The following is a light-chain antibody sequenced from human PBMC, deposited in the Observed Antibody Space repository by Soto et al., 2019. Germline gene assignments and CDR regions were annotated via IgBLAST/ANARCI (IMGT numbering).Light chain of an antibody. J-gene: IGLJ3*02. V-gene: IGLV2-18*02. CDR3: SSCTSSDTWE. CDR2: EVN. Sequence: QSVLTQPPSVYGSPGQSITISCTGSSSDVGIYNRVSWYQHFPGTPPKLMIYEVNNRPSGVPDRFSGSKSGNTASLTISGLQAEDEADYYCSSCTSSDTWEFGGGTKLTVL. CDR1: SSDVGIYNR.